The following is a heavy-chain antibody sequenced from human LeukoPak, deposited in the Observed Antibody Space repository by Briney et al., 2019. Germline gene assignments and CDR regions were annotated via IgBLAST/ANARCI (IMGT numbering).Heavy chain of an antibody. CDR2: ISGSGGST. D-gene: IGHD2-2*01. V-gene: IGHV3-23*01. J-gene: IGHJ6*02. Sequence: PGGSLRLSCAASGFTFSSYAMSWVRQTPGKGLEWVSAISGSGGSTYYADSVKGRFTISRDNSKNTLYLQMNSLRAEDTAVYYCARVRWDIVVVPAANDYYGMDVWGQGTTVTVSS. CDR1: GFTFSSYA. CDR3: ARVRWDIVVVPAANDYYGMDV.